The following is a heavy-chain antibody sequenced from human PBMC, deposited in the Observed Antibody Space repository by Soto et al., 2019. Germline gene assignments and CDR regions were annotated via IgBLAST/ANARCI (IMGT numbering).Heavy chain of an antibody. V-gene: IGHV3-23*01. CDR2: ISGSGGST. D-gene: IGHD3-10*01. Sequence: GGSLRLSCAASGFTFSSYAMSWVRQAPGKGLEWVSAISGSGGSTYYADSVKGRFTISRDNSKNTLYLQMNSLRAEDTAVYYCAKDEPNKEQPTYYDGSGTPFRDMFDPWGQGTLVTVSS. CDR3: AKDEPNKEQPTYYDGSGTPFRDMFDP. J-gene: IGHJ5*01. CDR1: GFTFSSYA.